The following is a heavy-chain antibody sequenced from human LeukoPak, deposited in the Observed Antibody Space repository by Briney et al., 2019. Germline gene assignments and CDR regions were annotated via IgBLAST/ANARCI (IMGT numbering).Heavy chain of an antibody. J-gene: IGHJ4*02. CDR2: IFYSGST. V-gene: IGHV4-39*07. CDR1: GGSISTSNYY. CDR3: ARRRRGQGYSNPFDY. D-gene: IGHD4-11*01. Sequence: PSETLSLTCTVSGGSISTSNYYWGWIRQPPGKGLEWIGNIFYSGSTYYSPSLRSRFTISLDTSRNQFSLKLSSVTAADTAVYYCARRRRGQGYSNPFDYWGQGTLVTVSS.